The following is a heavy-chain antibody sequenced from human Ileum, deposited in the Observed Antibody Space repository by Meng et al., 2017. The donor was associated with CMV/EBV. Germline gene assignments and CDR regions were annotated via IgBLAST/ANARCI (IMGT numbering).Heavy chain of an antibody. CDR2: IYRGGST. D-gene: IGHD1-14*01. CDR3: AREPSHGKSAFEI. J-gene: IGHJ3*02. CDR1: GFTVSSNY. V-gene: IGHV3-66*02. Sequence: GGSLRLSCAASGFTVSSNYMSWVRQAPGKGLGWVSVIYRGGSTYYADSVKGRFTISRDDSKRTQYLQMNSLTAEDTAMYYCAREPSHGKSAFEIWGQGAMVTVSS.